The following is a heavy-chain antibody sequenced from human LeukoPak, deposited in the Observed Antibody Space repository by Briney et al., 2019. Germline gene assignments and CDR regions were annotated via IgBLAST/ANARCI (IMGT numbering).Heavy chain of an antibody. J-gene: IGHJ5*02. V-gene: IGHV1-18*01. CDR2: ISTYNGDT. D-gene: IGHD3-3*01. CDR3: ARDMGLRFLERPFDP. Sequence: ASVKVSCKASGYTFTRYGMNWVRQAPGQGLEWMGWISTYNGDTEYAQKMQGRVTMTRDTSTTTAYMELRSLRFDDTAVYYCARDMGLRFLERPFDPWGQGTLVSVSS. CDR1: GYTFTRYG.